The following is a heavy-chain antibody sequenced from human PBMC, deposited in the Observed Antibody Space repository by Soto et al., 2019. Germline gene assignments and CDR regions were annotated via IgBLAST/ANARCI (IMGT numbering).Heavy chain of an antibody. D-gene: IGHD2-2*03. CDR3: ARASMDIWTYH. CDR1: GYTFTTYD. CDR2: VNPSSGNT. Sequence: QVQLVQSGAEVKRPGASVKVSCEASGYTFTTYDINWVRQASGQGLEWMGCVNPSSGNTVYAQKCHGRVTLTSDTSIRTAYMELSSLKADDSAMYYCARASMDIWTYHWGQGTRVTVSS. V-gene: IGHV1-8*01. J-gene: IGHJ5*02.